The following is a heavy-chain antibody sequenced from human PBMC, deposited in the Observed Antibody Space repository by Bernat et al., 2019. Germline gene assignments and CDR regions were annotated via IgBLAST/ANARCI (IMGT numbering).Heavy chain of an antibody. CDR1: GFPFDYYA. V-gene: IGHV3-9*01. J-gene: IGHJ4*02. CDR3: VKGSESSGSYFDY. Sequence: EVQLVDSGGGLVQPGRSLRLSCPASGFPFDYYAIHWVRQVPGKGLEWVSGISWNSGSVDYADSVKGRFTISRDNAKNSLYLQMNSLRAEDTALYYCVKGSESSGSYFDYWGQGPLVTASS. CDR2: ISWNSGSV. D-gene: IGHD3-22*01.